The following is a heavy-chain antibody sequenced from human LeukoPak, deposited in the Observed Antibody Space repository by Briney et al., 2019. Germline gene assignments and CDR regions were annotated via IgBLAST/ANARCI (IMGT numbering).Heavy chain of an antibody. CDR2: IYHSGST. CDR3: ARGGAARLHFQN. J-gene: IGHJ1*01. CDR1: GGSICTYY. Sequence: PSETLSLTCTVSGGSICTYYWNWLRQPPGKGLEWIGYIYHSGSTNYNPSLQSRVTISVDTSKNQFSLNLDSVTAADTAVYYCARGGAARLHFQNWGQGTLVTVSS. V-gene: IGHV4-59*01. D-gene: IGHD6-6*01.